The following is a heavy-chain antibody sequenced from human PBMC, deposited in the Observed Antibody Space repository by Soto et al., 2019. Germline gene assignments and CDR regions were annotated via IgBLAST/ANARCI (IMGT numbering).Heavy chain of an antibody. CDR3: AKDMNWNYGFDY. V-gene: IGHV3-9*01. CDR1: GFTFDDYA. CDR2: ISWNSGSI. D-gene: IGHD1-7*01. Sequence: GGSLRLSCAASGFTFDDYAMHWVRQAPGKGLEWVSGISWNSGSIGYADSVKGRFTISRDNAKNSLYLQMNSLRAEDTALYYCAKDMNWNYGFDYWGQGTLVTVSS. J-gene: IGHJ4*02.